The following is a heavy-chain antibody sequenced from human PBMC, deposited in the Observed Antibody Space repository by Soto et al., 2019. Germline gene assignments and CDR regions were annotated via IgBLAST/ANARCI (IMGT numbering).Heavy chain of an antibody. CDR1: GYTFTSYG. Sequence: ASVKVSCKASGYTFTSYGISWVRQAPGQGLEWMGWISAYNGNTNYAQRLQGRVTMTTDTSTSTAYMELRSLRSDDTAVYYCARDYYGDCFRWFDPWGQGTLVTVSS. CDR2: ISAYNGNT. CDR3: ARDYYGDCFRWFDP. D-gene: IGHD4-17*01. V-gene: IGHV1-18*04. J-gene: IGHJ5*02.